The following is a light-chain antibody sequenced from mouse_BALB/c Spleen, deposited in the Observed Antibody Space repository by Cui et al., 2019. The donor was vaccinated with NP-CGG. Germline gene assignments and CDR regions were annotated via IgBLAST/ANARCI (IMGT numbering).Light chain of an antibody. CDR1: TGTVTTSNY. CDR3: ALWYSNHWV. CDR2: GTN. J-gene: IGLJ1*01. V-gene: IGLV1*01. Sequence: AVVAQESALHTSPGDTVTLTCRSSTGTVTTSNYANWVQEEPDHLFTGLIGGTNNRAPGVPARFSGSLIGDKAALTVTGAQTEDEAIYFCALWYSNHWVFGGGTKLTVL.